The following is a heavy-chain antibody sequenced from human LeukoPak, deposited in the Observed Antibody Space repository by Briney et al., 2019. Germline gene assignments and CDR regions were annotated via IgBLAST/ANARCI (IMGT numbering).Heavy chain of an antibody. Sequence: GASVKVSCKVSGYTLTELSMHWVRQAPGKGLEWMGWINPNSGGTHYAQEFQGRVTMTRDTSINTAYMELSRLRSDDTAIYYCARGSSIVTSTIDWFDPWGQGALVAVSS. V-gene: IGHV1-2*02. CDR1: GYTLTELS. CDR3: ARGSSIVTSTIDWFDP. D-gene: IGHD6-6*01. J-gene: IGHJ5*02. CDR2: INPNSGGT.